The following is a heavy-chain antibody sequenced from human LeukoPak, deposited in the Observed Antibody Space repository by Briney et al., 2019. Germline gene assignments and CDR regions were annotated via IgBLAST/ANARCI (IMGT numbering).Heavy chain of an antibody. J-gene: IGHJ4*02. CDR3: ARWGPLRLPGGY. CDR2: INPNSGGT. CDR1: GYTFTDYY. Sequence: ASVKVSCKASGYTFTDYYVHWVRQAPGRGLEWMGRINPNSGGTNYAQKFQGRVTMTRDTSISTVYMELSRLKSDDTAVYYCARWGPLRLPGGYWGQGTLVTVSS. V-gene: IGHV1-2*06. D-gene: IGHD3-16*01.